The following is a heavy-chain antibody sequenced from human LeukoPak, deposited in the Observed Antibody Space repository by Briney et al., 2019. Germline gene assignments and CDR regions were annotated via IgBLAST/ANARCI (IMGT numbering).Heavy chain of an antibody. Sequence: ASVKVSCKASGYTFTSYDINWVRQAPGQGLEWMGWMNPDSGNTGYAQRFKGRVTITKSTSISTVYMELSSLRSEDTAFYYCARENDYNTPDAFDLWGQGTLVIVSS. CDR2: MNPDSGNT. V-gene: IGHV1-8*03. J-gene: IGHJ3*01. CDR3: ARENDYNTPDAFDL. CDR1: GYTFTSYD. D-gene: IGHD5-24*01.